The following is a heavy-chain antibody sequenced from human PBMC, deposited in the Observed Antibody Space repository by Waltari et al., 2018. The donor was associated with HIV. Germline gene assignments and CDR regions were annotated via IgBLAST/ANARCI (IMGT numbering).Heavy chain of an antibody. D-gene: IGHD5-12*01. Sequence: QLQESGPGLVKPSQTLSLTCPVTGGSISSGSYHWTWLRKPAGKGLEWIRRLYTRGSTDYNPSLKWRATISGDTSKNQFSLKLSSVTAADTAVYYCARGVVGGYDLGNNWFDPWGQGTLVTVSS. CDR1: GGSISSGSYH. CDR2: LYTRGST. J-gene: IGHJ5*02. V-gene: IGHV4-61*02. CDR3: ARGVVGGYDLGNNWFDP.